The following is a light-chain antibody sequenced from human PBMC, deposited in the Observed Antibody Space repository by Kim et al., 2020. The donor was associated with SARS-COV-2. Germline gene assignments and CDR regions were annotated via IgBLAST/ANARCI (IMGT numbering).Light chain of an antibody. V-gene: IGKV3-20*01. CDR1: QSVSSSY. CDR3: QQYGCSPLA. CDR2: GAS. J-gene: IGKJ1*01. Sequence: EIVLTQSPGTLSLSPGERATLSCRASQSVSSSYLAWYQQKPGQAPRLLIYGASSRATGIPDRFSGSGSGTDFTLTISRLEPEDFAVYYCQQYGCSPLAFGQGTKVDIK.